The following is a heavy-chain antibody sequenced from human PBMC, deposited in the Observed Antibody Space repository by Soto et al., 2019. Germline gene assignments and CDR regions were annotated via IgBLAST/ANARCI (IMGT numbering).Heavy chain of an antibody. CDR1: GGTFSMYA. Sequence: SVKVSCKAFGGTFSMYAICCVGQAPLQWRDGMGGIIPMFDSTNYAQKFQGRVTITADESTSTAFMELSSLRSEDTAVYYCARRVVVTSVRDIAYYYYGLDVWGQGTTVTVSS. CDR2: IIPMFDST. V-gene: IGHV1-69*13. D-gene: IGHD2-21*02. J-gene: IGHJ6*02. CDR3: ARRVVVTSVRDIAYYYYGLDV.